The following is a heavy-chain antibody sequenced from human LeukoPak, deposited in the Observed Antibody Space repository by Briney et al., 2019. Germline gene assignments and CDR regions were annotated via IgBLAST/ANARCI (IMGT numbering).Heavy chain of an antibody. CDR1: GFTFSTYA. D-gene: IGHD6-19*01. V-gene: IGHV3-23*01. J-gene: IGHJ4*02. Sequence: GGSLRLSCAASGFTFSTYAMSWVRQAPGKGLEWVSGISGSGDRIYYADSVKGQFSISRDNSKNTLYLQMNSLRDGDTAVYYCAKDPYSTGLYQGYYFDYWGQGTLVTVSS. CDR3: AKDPYSTGLYQGYYFDY. CDR2: ISGSGDRI.